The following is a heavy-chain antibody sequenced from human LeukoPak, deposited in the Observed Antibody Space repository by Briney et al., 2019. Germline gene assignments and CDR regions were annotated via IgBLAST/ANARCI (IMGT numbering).Heavy chain of an antibody. D-gene: IGHD3-3*01. Sequence: KTSETLSLTCAVYGGSFSGYYWSWIRQPPGKGLEWIGEINHSGSTNYNPSLKSRVTISVDTSKNQFSLKLSSVTAADTAVYYCARGRYDFWSGYYAIYNWFDPWGQGTLATVSS. CDR1: GGSFSGYY. CDR2: INHSGST. CDR3: ARGRYDFWSGYYAIYNWFDP. V-gene: IGHV4-34*01. J-gene: IGHJ5*02.